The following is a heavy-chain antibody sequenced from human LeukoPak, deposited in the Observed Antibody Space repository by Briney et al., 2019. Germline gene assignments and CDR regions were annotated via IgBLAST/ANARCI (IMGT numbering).Heavy chain of an antibody. CDR1: GGTFSSYA. Sequence: GASVKVSCKASGGTFSSYAISWVRQAPGQGLEWMGGIIPIFGTANYAQKFQGRVTITTDESTSTAYMELSSLRAEDMALYYCAKARRGSRFGDYFDYWGQGTLVTVSS. CDR3: AKARRGSRFGDYFDY. V-gene: IGHV1-69*05. CDR2: IIPIFGTA. D-gene: IGHD3-10*01. J-gene: IGHJ4*02.